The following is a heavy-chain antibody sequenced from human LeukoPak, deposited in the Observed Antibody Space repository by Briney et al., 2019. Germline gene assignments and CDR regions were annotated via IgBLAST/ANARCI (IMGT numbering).Heavy chain of an antibody. CDR3: ATGGGYGDSFDY. CDR1: GGSLSSYY. D-gene: IGHD4-17*01. J-gene: IGHJ4*02. V-gene: IGHV4-59*08. Sequence: PWETLSLTSRVSGGSLSSYYWRWIRQPPGKGLEWVGYIYYSGRTNYNPSLKSRVTISVATSKNQFSLKLSSVTAADTAVYYCATGGGYGDSFDYWGQGTLVTVSS. CDR2: IYYSGRT.